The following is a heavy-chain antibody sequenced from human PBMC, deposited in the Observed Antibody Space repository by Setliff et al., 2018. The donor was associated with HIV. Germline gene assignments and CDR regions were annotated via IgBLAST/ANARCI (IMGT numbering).Heavy chain of an antibody. CDR2: IIPMFGRV. J-gene: IGHJ4*02. V-gene: IGHV1-69*13. D-gene: IGHD3-10*01. CDR1: GGTFNNFA. Sequence: GASVKVSCKPSGGTFNNFAISWVRQAPGQGLEWMGGIIPMFGRVNYAQKLQGRVTITADESTNTAYMELSSLRAEDTTVYFCARGVAINYYGSGTYLGHWGQGTLVTVSS. CDR3: ARGVAINYYGSGTYLGH.